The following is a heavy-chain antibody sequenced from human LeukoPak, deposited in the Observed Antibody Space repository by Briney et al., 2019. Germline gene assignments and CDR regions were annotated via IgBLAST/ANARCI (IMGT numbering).Heavy chain of an antibody. J-gene: IGHJ5*02. D-gene: IGHD6-13*01. CDR2: ISSTGRTI. CDR3: AREAVAAAGAPSNWFGP. Sequence: PGGSLRLSCAASGFTFSIHEMNWVRQAPGKGLEWVSYISSTGRTIYYADSVKGRFTISRDNAKNLLYLQMNSLRAADTAVYYCAREAVAAAGAPSNWFGPWGQGTLVTVSS. V-gene: IGHV3-48*03. CDR1: GFTFSIHE.